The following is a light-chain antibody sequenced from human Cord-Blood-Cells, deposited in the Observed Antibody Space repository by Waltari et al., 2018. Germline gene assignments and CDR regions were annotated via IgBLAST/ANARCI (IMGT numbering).Light chain of an antibody. CDR1: SSYVGGYNY. CDR2: DVS. CDR3: SSYTSNVV. Sequence: QSALTQPASVSGSPGQSITISCTGTSSYVGGYNYVSWYQQHPGKAPKLMIYDVSNRPSGVSNRFSGSKSGNTASLTISGLQAEDEADYYCSSYTSNVVFGGGTKLTVL. V-gene: IGLV2-14*01. J-gene: IGLJ2*01.